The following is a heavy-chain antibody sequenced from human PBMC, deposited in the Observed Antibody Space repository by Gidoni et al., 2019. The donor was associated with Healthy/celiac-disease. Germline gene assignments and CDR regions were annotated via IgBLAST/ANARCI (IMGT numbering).Heavy chain of an antibody. V-gene: IGHV3-11*01. Sequence: QVPLLASGGGLVKPGGSLRPSCPASGFTFSDSYMRWIRQAPGKGLVWVSYISSSGSTIYYADSVKGRFTISRDNAKNSLYLQMNSLGAEDTAVYYCASLLSGYDSWYFDLWGRGTLVTVSS. D-gene: IGHD5-12*01. CDR3: ASLLSGYDSWYFDL. CDR2: ISSSGSTI. CDR1: GFTFSDSY. J-gene: IGHJ2*01.